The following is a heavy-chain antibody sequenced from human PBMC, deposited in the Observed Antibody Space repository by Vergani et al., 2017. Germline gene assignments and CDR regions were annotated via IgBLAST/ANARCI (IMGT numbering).Heavy chain of an antibody. J-gene: IGHJ3*02. V-gene: IGHV3-30*01. CDR1: GFTFSSYA. CDR2: ISYDGSNK. Sequence: QVQLVESGGGVVQPGRSLRLSCAASGFTFSSYAMHWVRQAPGKGLEWVAVISYDGSNKYYADSVKGRFTISRDNSKNTLYLQMNSLRAEDTAVYYCAREMSGSYYPDAFYIWGQGTMVTVSS. CDR3: AREMSGSYYPDAFYI. D-gene: IGHD1-26*01.